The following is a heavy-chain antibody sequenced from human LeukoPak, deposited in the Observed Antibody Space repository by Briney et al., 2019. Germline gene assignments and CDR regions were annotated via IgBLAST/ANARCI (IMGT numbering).Heavy chain of an antibody. J-gene: IGHJ4*02. CDR3: NTARRIEDS. V-gene: IGHV3-33*01. D-gene: IGHD5-18*01. Sequence: GGSLRLSCAASGFTFSKYGMHWVRQAPGKGLEWVAVIWYDGSNKYYADSVKGRFTISRDNSKNTLNLQMNSLRAEDTAVYYCNTARRIEDSWGQGPLVTVSS. CDR1: GFTFSKYG. CDR2: IWYDGSNK.